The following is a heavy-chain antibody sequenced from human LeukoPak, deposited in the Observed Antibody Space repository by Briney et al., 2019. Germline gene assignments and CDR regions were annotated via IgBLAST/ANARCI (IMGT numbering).Heavy chain of an antibody. Sequence: AGGSLRLSCAASGFTFSSYSMNWVRQAPGKGLEWVSSITSSSIYIYYADSVKGRFTISRDNAKTSLYLQMNSLRAEDTAVYYCARDSEMATVDYWGQGTLVTVSS. CDR3: ARDSEMATVDY. CDR1: GFTFSSYS. D-gene: IGHD5-24*01. J-gene: IGHJ4*02. CDR2: ITSSSIYI. V-gene: IGHV3-21*01.